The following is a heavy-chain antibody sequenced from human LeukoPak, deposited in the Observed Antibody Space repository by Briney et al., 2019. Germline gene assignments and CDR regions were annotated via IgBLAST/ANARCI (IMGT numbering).Heavy chain of an antibody. J-gene: IGHJ4*02. CDR1: GGSISSSSYY. V-gene: IGHV4-39*01. D-gene: IGHD6-13*01. CDR2: IYYSGST. Sequence: SSQTLSLTCTVSGGSISSSSYYWGWIRQPPGKGLEWIGSIYYSGSTYYNPSLKSRVTISVDTSMNQFSLKLSSVTAADTAVYYCAKIEYSSSFLWGQGTLVTVSS. CDR3: AKIEYSSSFL.